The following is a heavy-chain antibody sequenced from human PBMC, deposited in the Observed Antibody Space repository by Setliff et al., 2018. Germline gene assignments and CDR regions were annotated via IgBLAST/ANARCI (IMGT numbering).Heavy chain of an antibody. Sequence: SETLSLTCAVYGDSLSGYYWSWIRQSPKKGLEWIGEIMPGRDTLYSPSLESRLTITIDTSKSQFSLKLSSVTAADTAVYYCARLPGYCNGGNCYGYYTFDIWGQGTMVTVSS. D-gene: IGHD2-15*01. J-gene: IGHJ3*02. CDR2: IMPGRDT. V-gene: IGHV4-34*12. CDR3: ARLPGYCNGGNCYGYYTFDI. CDR1: GDSLSGYY.